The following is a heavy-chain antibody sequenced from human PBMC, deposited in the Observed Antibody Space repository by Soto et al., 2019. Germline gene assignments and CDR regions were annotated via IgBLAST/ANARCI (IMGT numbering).Heavy chain of an antibody. CDR2: INPDNGNT. J-gene: IGHJ5*02. CDR1: GYTFTRYT. CDR3: ARGIATGQLNP. V-gene: IGHV1-3*01. D-gene: IGHD2-2*01. Sequence: ASGKVSCNASGYTFTRYTMNWVRQDPGQRLEWMGWINPDNGNTKSSQKFQDRVSITRDTSASTAYMYLSSLRSDETAVYYCARGIATGQLNPWGEGTLVTVSS.